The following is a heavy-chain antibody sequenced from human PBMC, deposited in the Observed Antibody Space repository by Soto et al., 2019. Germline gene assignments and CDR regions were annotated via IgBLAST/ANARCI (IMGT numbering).Heavy chain of an antibody. Sequence: GASVKVSCKASGFTFTSSAVQWVRQARGQRLEWIGWIVVGSGNTNYAQKFQERVTITRDMSTSTAYMELSSLRSEDTAVYYCAGGHDAVVQAGRRENHYSYRMVVWGQGTTVTVSS. V-gene: IGHV1-58*01. D-gene: IGHD2-2*01. CDR3: AGGHDAVVQAGRRENHYSYRMVV. J-gene: IGHJ6*02. CDR1: GFTFTSSA. CDR2: IVVGSGNT.